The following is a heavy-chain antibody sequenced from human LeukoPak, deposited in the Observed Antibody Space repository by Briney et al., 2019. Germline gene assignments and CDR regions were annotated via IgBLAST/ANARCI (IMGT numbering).Heavy chain of an antibody. CDR3: ASSTVTPRYYYYGMDV. CDR2: INHSGST. J-gene: IGHJ6*02. Sequence: SETLSLTCAVYGGSFSGYYWSWIRQPPGKGLEWIGEINHSGSTNYNPSLKSRVTISVDTSKNQFSLKLSSVTAADTAVYYCASSTVTPRYYYYGMDVWGQGTTVTVSS. D-gene: IGHD4-17*01. V-gene: IGHV4-34*01. CDR1: GGSFSGYY.